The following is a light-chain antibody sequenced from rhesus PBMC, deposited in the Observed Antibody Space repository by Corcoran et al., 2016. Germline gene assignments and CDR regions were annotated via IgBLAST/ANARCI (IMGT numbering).Light chain of an antibody. CDR3: LQSSDWPYS. CDR2: EAS. J-gene: IGKJ2*01. CDR1: QSVSRF. Sequence: EIVMTQSPATLALSPGERVTLSCRASQSVSRFLAWYHNKPGQAPRLLIYEASKRATGLTDRFRGSGSGTVFTLPIASLEPEDVGVFFCLQSSDWPYSFGQGTKVEIK. V-gene: IGKV3-24*04.